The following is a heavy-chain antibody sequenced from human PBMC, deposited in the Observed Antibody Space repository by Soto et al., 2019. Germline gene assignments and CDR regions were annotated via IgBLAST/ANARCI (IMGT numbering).Heavy chain of an antibody. CDR3: ARSIRCLEWYYFDY. CDR1: GGTFSSYT. CDR2: IIPILGIA. D-gene: IGHD3-3*01. V-gene: IGHV1-69*02. J-gene: IGHJ4*02. Sequence: QVQLVQSGAEVKKPGSSVKVSCKASGGTFSSYTISWVRQAPGQGLEWMGRIIPILGIANYAQKFQGRVTITADKSTSTAYMELSSLRSEDTAVYYCARSIRCLEWYYFDYWGQGTLVTVSS.